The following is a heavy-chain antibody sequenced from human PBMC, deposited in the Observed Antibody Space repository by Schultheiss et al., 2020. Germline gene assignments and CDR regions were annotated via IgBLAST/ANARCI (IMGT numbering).Heavy chain of an antibody. CDR1: GGSISSGGYY. Sequence: SETLSLTCTVSGGSISSGGYYWSWIRQHPGKGLEWIGYIYYSGSTYYNPSLKSRVTISVDTSKNQFSLKLSSVTAADTAVYYCARVGYYYDSSGYYYDAFDIWGQGNPGHRLL. CDR2: IYYSGST. J-gene: IGHJ3*02. D-gene: IGHD3-22*01. V-gene: IGHV4-31*03. CDR3: ARVGYYYDSSGYYYDAFDI.